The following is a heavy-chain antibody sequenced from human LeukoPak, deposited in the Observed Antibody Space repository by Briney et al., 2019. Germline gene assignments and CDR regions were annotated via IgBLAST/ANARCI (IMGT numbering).Heavy chain of an antibody. CDR1: GGSISSYY. CDR3: ARARGPDAFDI. CDR2: IYYSGST. V-gene: IGHV4-59*12. D-gene: IGHD3-10*01. Sequence: SETLSLTCTVSGGSISSYYWSWIRQPPGKGLEWIGYIYYSGSTYYNPSLKSRVTISVDTSKNQFSLKLSSVTAADTAVYYCARARGPDAFDIWGQGTMVTVSS. J-gene: IGHJ3*02.